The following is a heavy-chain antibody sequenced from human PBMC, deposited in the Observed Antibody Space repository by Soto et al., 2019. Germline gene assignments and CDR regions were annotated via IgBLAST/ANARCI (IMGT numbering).Heavy chain of an antibody. D-gene: IGHD2-2*01. CDR1: GYTFTGYY. CDR3: ARGGALYCSSTSCYYWFDP. V-gene: IGHV1-2*02. J-gene: IGHJ5*02. CDR2: INPNSGGT. Sequence: ASVKVSCKASGYTFTGYYMYWVRQAPGQGLEWMGWINPNSGGTNYAQKFQGRVTMTRDTSISTAYMELSRLRSDDTAVYYCARGGALYCSSTSCYYWFDPWGQGTLVTVSS.